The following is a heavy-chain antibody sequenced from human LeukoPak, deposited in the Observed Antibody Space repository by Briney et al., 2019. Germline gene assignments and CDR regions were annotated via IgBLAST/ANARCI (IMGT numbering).Heavy chain of an antibody. CDR1: GYTFTSYY. V-gene: IGHV1-46*01. J-gene: IGHJ6*03. Sequence: GASVKVSCKASGYTFTSYYMHWVRQAPGQGLEWMGIINPSGGSTSYAQKFQGRVTMTRDMSTSTVYMELSSLRSEDTAVYYCTTVQVDSGYPLYYYYYMDVWGKGTTVTISS. D-gene: IGHD5-12*01. CDR2: INPSGGST. CDR3: TTVQVDSGYPLYYYYYMDV.